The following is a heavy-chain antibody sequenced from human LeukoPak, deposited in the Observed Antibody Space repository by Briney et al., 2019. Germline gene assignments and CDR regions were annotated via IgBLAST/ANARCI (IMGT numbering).Heavy chain of an antibody. CDR1: GYTFTGYY. Sequence: ASVKVSCKASGYTFTGYYVHWVRQAPGQGLEWMGWINPNSGGTNYAQKFQGRVTMTRDTSISTAYMELSRLRSGDTAVYYCARVCSGGSCYYYFDYWGQGTLVTVPS. V-gene: IGHV1-2*02. CDR3: ARVCSGGSCYYYFDY. CDR2: INPNSGGT. J-gene: IGHJ4*02. D-gene: IGHD2-15*01.